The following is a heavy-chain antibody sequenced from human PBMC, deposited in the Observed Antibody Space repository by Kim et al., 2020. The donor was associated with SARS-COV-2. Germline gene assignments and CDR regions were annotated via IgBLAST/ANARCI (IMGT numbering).Heavy chain of an antibody. V-gene: IGHV3-9*01. CDR3: AKDLRRILTGPTRSCAFDI. Sequence: SLRLSCAASGFTFDDYAMHWVRQAPGKGLEWVSGISWNSGSIGYADSVKGRFTISRDNAKNSLYLQMNSLRAEDTALYYCAKDLRRILTGPTRSCAFDIWGQGTMVTVSS. J-gene: IGHJ3*02. CDR1: GFTFDDYA. CDR2: ISWNSGSI. D-gene: IGHD3-9*01.